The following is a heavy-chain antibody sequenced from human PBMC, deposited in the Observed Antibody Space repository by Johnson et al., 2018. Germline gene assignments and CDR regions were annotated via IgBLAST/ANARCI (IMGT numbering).Heavy chain of an antibody. V-gene: IGHV1-69*01. J-gene: IGHJ6*02. CDR3: AREGIAAAGENYYSYGMDV. D-gene: IGHD6-13*01. CDR1: GGTFSNYA. CDR2: IIPIFGTT. Sequence: QVQLVESGAEVKKPGSSVKVSCKASGGTFSNYAINWVRQAPGQGLEWMGGIIPIFGTTNYAQKFQGRVTITADESTSTAYMDLSSLRSEDTAVYYCAREGIAAAGENYYSYGMDVWGQGTTVTVSS.